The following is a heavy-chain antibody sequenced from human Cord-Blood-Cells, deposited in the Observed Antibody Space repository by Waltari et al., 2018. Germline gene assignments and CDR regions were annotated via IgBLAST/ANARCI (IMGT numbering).Heavy chain of an antibody. CDR1: GFTFRDNY. Sequence: QLGDSLGDWIKHGGAVRRSSAASGFTFRDNYMCWIRQAPGKGLEWVSYISSSGSTIYYADSVKGRFTISRDNAKNSLYLQMNSLRAEDTAVYYCARGGDYFDYWGQGTLVTVSS. CDR3: ARGGDYFDY. J-gene: IGHJ4*02. V-gene: IGHV3-11*01. CDR2: ISSSGSTI. D-gene: IGHD3-16*01.